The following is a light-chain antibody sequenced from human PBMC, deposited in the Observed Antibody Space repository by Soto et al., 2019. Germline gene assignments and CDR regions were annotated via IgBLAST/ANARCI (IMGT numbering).Light chain of an antibody. J-gene: IGKJ1*01. V-gene: IGKV3-20*01. Sequence: EIVLTQSPTTLSVSPGESATLSCRASQTIRSDYLAWYRQSPGQPPRLLIFEASSRAPGIPDRFSGSRSGTDFTLTIRRLEPEDSAVYYCQQYGSSSMFGQGTRVEIK. CDR1: QTIRSDY. CDR2: EAS. CDR3: QQYGSSSM.